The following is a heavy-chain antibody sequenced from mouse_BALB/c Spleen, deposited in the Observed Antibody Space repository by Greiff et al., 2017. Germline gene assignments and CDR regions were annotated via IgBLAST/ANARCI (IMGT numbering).Heavy chain of an antibody. V-gene: IGHV1S81*02. CDR3: TRGYGSSPCAY. D-gene: IGHD1-1*01. CDR2: INPSNGGT. CDR1: GYTFTSYY. Sequence: QVQLKQSGAELVKPGASVKLSCKASGYTFTSYYMYWVKQRPGQGLEWIGEINPSNGGTNFNEKFKSKATLTVDKASSTAYMQLSSLTSEDSAVYYCTRGYGSSPCAYWGQGTLVTVAA. J-gene: IGHJ3*01.